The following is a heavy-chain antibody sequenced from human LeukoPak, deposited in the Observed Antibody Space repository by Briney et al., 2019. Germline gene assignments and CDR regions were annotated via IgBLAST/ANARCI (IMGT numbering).Heavy chain of an antibody. CDR3: ARDLEGRDAFDI. Sequence: GRSLRLSCAASGFTFDDYAMHWVRQAPGKGLEWVSGISWNSGSIGYADSVKGRFTISRDNAKNSLYLQMNSLRAEDTAVYYCARDLEGRDAFDIWGQGTMVTVSS. D-gene: IGHD5-24*01. V-gene: IGHV3-9*01. CDR2: ISWNSGSI. CDR1: GFTFDDYA. J-gene: IGHJ3*02.